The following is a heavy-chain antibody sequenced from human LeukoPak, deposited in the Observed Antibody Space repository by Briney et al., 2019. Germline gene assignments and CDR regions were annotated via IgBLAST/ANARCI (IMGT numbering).Heavy chain of an antibody. D-gene: IGHD4-11*01. Sequence: GGSLRLSCAASGFTLSRLAMTWVRQAPGKGLEWVSTISASGPYYADAVRGRFTISRDNSKNALYLQMNSLTAEDTAVYYCARGGTVITLYYDSWGQGTLVTVSS. V-gene: IGHV3-23*01. J-gene: IGHJ4*02. CDR2: ISASGP. CDR1: GFTLSRLA. CDR3: ARGGTVITLYYDS.